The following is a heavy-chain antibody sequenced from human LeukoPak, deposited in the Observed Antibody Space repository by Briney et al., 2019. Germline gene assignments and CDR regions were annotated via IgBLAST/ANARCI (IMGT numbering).Heavy chain of an antibody. CDR1: GYTLTELS. V-gene: IGHV1-24*01. CDR3: ATGLTYYDFWSGYQY. J-gene: IGHJ4*02. Sequence: GASVKVSCKVSGYTLTELSTHWVRQAPGKGLEWMGGFDPEDGETIYAQKFQGRVTMTEDTSTDTAYMELSSLRSEDTAVYYCATGLTYYDFWSGYQYWGQGTLVTVSS. D-gene: IGHD3-3*01. CDR2: FDPEDGET.